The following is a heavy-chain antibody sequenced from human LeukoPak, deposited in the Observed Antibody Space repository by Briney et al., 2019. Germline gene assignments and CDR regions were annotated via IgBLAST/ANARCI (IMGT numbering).Heavy chain of an antibody. CDR3: ARDEFVVVPAAPMDV. Sequence: GGSLRLSCAASGFTFSSYSMNWVRQAPGKGLEWVSRIKTDGSSTTYADSVKGRFTISRDNAKNTLYLQMNSLRAEDTAVYYCARDEFVVVPAAPMDVWGKGTTVTVSS. D-gene: IGHD2-2*01. CDR2: IKTDGSST. CDR1: GFTFSSYS. V-gene: IGHV3-74*01. J-gene: IGHJ6*04.